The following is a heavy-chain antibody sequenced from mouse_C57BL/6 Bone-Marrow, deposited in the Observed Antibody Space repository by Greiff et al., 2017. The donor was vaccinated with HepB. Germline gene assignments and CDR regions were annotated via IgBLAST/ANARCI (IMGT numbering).Heavy chain of an antibody. Sequence: VQRVESGAELVRPGASVTLSCKASGYTFTDYEMHWVKQTPVHGLEWIGAIDPETGGTAYNQKFKGKAILTADKSSSTAYMELRSLTSEDSAVYYCTRGDSSGYDYFDYWGQGTTLTVSS. D-gene: IGHD3-2*02. CDR1: GYTFTDYE. V-gene: IGHV1-15*01. CDR2: IDPETGGT. J-gene: IGHJ2*01. CDR3: TRGDSSGYDYFDY.